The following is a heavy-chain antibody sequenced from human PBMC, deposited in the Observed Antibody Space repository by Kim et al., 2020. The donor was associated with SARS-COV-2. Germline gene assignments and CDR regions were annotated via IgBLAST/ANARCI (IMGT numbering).Heavy chain of an antibody. CDR3: ARTEPDYYDSSGYYGY. V-gene: IGHV4-34*01. J-gene: IGHJ4*02. D-gene: IGHD3-22*01. CDR1: GGSFSGYY. CDR2: INHSGST. Sequence: SETLSLTCAVYGGSFSGYYWSWIRQPPGKGLEWIGEINHSGSTNYNPSLKSRVTISVDTSKNQFSLKLSSVTAADTAVYYCARTEPDYYDSSGYYGYWGQGTLVTVSS.